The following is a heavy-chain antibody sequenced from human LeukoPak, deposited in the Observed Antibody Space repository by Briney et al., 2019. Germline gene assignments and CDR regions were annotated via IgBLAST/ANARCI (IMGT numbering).Heavy chain of an antibody. Sequence: PSETLSLTCTVSGGSISSYYWSWIRQPPGKGLEWIGYIYYSGSTNYNPSLKSRVTISVDTSKNQFSLKLSSVTAADTAVYYCARHRGSRYGYFQHWGQGALVTVSS. CDR1: GGSISSYY. CDR2: IYYSGST. J-gene: IGHJ1*01. V-gene: IGHV4-59*08. CDR3: ARHRGSRYGYFQH. D-gene: IGHD6-13*01.